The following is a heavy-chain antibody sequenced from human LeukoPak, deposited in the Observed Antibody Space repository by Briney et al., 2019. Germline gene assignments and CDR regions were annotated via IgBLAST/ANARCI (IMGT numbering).Heavy chain of an antibody. Sequence: GGSLRLSCAASGFTFSSYAMNWVRQAPGKGLEWVSVIGGGGGSTYYADSVKGRFSISRDNSKNTLYLQMNSLRVEDTAVYYCAKNPPGKAYCSSASCYKGFMDVWGKGTTVTVSS. D-gene: IGHD2-2*02. V-gene: IGHV3-23*01. J-gene: IGHJ6*03. CDR1: GFTFSSYA. CDR2: IGGGGGST. CDR3: AKNPPGKAYCSSASCYKGFMDV.